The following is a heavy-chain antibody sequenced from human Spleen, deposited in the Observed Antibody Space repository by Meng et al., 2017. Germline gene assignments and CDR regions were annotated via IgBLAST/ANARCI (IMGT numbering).Heavy chain of an antibody. Sequence: GESLKISCAASGFTFSSYSMNWVRQAPGKGLEWVAVISYDGSNKYYADSVKGRFTISRDNSKNAVYLQMNSLRAEDTAMYYCAKARLSGTIRGVHCFDPWGQAILV. CDR2: ISYDGSNK. J-gene: IGHJ5*02. CDR3: AKARLSGTIRGVHCFDP. D-gene: IGHD3-10*01. V-gene: IGHV3-30*18. CDR1: GFTFSSYS.